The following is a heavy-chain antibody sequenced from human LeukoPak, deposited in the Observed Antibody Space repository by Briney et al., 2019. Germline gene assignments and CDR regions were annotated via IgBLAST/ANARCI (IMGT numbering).Heavy chain of an antibody. CDR2: ISWEGYST. CDR1: GVTFEDYT. Sequence: GGSLRLSCAASGVTFEDYTMHWVCHAPGEGLEWVSLISWEGYSTYYAGGVKGRFTNSRDNNKNLLYLQMNSLTSDGTAFYYCAKETLNSSGTGWHSTFDTWGQGTVVTVSS. V-gene: IGHV3-43*01. J-gene: IGHJ3*02. CDR3: AKETLNSSGTGWHSTFDT. D-gene: IGHD6-19*01.